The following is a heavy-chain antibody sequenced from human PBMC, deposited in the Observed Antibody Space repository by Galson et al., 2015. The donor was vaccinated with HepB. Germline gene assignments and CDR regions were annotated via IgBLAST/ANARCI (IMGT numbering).Heavy chain of an antibody. Sequence: SVKVSCKASGGTFSSYTISWVRQAPGQGLEWMGRIIPILGIANYAQKFQGRVTITADKSTSTAYMELSSLRSEDTAVYYCAREDRWFGETGWYFDLWGRGTLVTVSS. CDR1: GGTFSSYT. CDR3: AREDRWFGETGWYFDL. D-gene: IGHD3-10*01. CDR2: IIPILGIA. J-gene: IGHJ2*01. V-gene: IGHV1-69*04.